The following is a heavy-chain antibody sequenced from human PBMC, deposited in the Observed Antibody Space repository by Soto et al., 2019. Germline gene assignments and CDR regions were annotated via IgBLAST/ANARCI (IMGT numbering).Heavy chain of an antibody. J-gene: IGHJ4*02. V-gene: IGHV6-1*01. CDR1: GDSVSSNSAA. CDR3: ARDSCTFVNHRRPRATVY. CDR2: TYYRSKWYN. Sequence: SQTLSLTCAISGDSVSSNSAAWNWIRQSPSRGLEWLGRTYYRSKWYNDYAVSVKSRITINPDTSKNRFSLQLNSVTPEDTAAYYCARDSCTFVNHRRPRATVYWGPGPLLTVS. D-gene: IGHD3-16*01.